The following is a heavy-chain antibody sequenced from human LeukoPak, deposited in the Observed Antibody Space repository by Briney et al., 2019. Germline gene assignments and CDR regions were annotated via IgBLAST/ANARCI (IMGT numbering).Heavy chain of an antibody. CDR1: GYTFTSYY. CDR3: ARAAGIFGVVPRGEEFDP. CDR2: INPSGGST. J-gene: IGHJ5*02. Sequence: ASVTVSCKASGYTFTSYYMHWVRQAPGQGPEWMGIINPSGGSTSHAQKFQGRVTMTRDMSTSTVYMELSSLRSEDTAVYYCARAAGIFGVVPRGEEFDPWGQGTLVTVSS. V-gene: IGHV1-46*01. D-gene: IGHD3-3*01.